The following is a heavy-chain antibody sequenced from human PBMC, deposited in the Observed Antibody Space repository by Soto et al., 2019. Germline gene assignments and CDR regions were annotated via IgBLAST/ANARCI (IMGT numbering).Heavy chain of an antibody. J-gene: IGHJ6*02. D-gene: IGHD1-26*01. V-gene: IGHV3-33*01. Sequence: PGGSLRLSCAASGFTFSSYGIHWVRQAPGKGLEWVAVIWYDGSNKYYADSVKGRFTISRDNSKNTLYLQMNSLRAEDTAVYYCARFSGSQHYYYYGMDVWGQGTTVTVSS. CDR1: GFTFSSYG. CDR3: ARFSGSQHYYYYGMDV. CDR2: IWYDGSNK.